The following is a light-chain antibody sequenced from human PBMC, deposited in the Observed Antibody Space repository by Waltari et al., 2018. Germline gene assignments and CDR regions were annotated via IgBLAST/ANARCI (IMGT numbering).Light chain of an antibody. CDR3: QHYINWPHT. CDR1: RGIRSY. CDR2: ETF. Sequence: LMTQSPATLSVSPGERATLSCRASRGIRSYLACYQKKPDKAPSLHISETFTRATGIPARFSGSGSATEFTLTISSLQSEDFAVYYCQHYINWPHTFGQGTKLEIK. J-gene: IGKJ2*01. V-gene: IGKV3-15*01.